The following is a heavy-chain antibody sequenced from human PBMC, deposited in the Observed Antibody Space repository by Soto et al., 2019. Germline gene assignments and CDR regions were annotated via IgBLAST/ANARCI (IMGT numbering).Heavy chain of an antibody. CDR2: IIPIFGTA. CDR1: GGTFSSYA. D-gene: IGHD3-16*01. V-gene: IGHV1-69*13. Sequence: SVKVSCKASGGTFSSYAISWVRQAPGQGLEWMGGIIPIFGTANYAQKFQGRVTITADESTSTAYMELSSLRSEDTAVYYCARVRGRYNLQTFDYWGQGTLVTVSS. J-gene: IGHJ4*02. CDR3: ARVRGRYNLQTFDY.